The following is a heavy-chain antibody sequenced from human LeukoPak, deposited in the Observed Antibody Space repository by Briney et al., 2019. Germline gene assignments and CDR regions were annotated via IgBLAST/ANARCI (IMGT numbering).Heavy chain of an antibody. D-gene: IGHD3-16*02. CDR3: ARGDYVWGSYRFMELYGTDV. CDR2: IIPIFGTA. Sequence: GASVKVSCKASGGTFSSYAISWVRQAPGQGLEWMGGIIPIFGTANYAQKFRGRVTITADESTSTAYMELSSLRSEDTAVYYCARGDYVWGSYRFMELYGTDVWGQGTTVTVSS. CDR1: GGTFSSYA. J-gene: IGHJ6*02. V-gene: IGHV1-69*13.